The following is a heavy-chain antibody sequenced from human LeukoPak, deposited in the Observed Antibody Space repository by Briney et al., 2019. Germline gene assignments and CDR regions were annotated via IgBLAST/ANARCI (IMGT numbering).Heavy chain of an antibody. V-gene: IGHV3-23*01. CDR2: ISGSGGST. Sequence: GGSLRLSCAASGFTFSSYGMSWVRQAPGKGLEWVSAISGSGGSTYYADSVKGRFTISRDNAKNSLYLQMNSLRAEDTAVYYCARDFYDTSGYYYDYWGQGTLVTVSS. J-gene: IGHJ4*02. CDR3: ARDFYDTSGYYYDY. D-gene: IGHD3-22*01. CDR1: GFTFSSYG.